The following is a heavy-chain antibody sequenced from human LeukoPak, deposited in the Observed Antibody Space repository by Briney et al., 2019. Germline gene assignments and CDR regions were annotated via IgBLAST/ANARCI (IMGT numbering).Heavy chain of an antibody. CDR1: GYIFTSYD. Sequence: ASVKVSCKASGYIFTSYDINWVRQATGQGLEWMGWMNPKSSKTRYAQKFQGRVTMTRDMSITTAYMELNSLTSEDTAIYYCAREQDLVLVEDGVRQRDMGGFDPWGQGTMVTVSS. V-gene: IGHV1-8*01. J-gene: IGHJ5*02. CDR2: MNPKSSKT. CDR3: AREQDLVLVEDGVRQRDMGGFDP. D-gene: IGHD2-15*01.